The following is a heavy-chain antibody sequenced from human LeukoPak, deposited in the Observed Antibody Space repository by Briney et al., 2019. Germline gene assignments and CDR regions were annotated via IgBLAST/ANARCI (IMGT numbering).Heavy chain of an antibody. J-gene: IGHJ3*02. D-gene: IGHD3-9*01. CDR1: GFTFSSYA. V-gene: IGHV3-30*04. CDR3: ARDWYDNTDAFAI. CDR2: ISYDGSNK. Sequence: PGRSLRLSCAASGFTFSSYAMHWVRQAPGKGLEWLAVISYDGSNKYYADSVKGRFTISRDNAKNSLYLQMNSLRAEDTAVYYCARDWYDNTDAFAIWGQATMVTVSS.